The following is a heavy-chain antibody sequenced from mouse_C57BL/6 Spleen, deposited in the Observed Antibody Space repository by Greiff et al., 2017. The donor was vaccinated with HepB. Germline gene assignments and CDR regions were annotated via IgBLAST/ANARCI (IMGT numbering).Heavy chain of an antibody. CDR3: ARNDGYSGFAY. V-gene: IGHV1-69*01. J-gene: IGHJ3*01. Sequence: QVQLQQSGAELVMPGASVKLSCKASGYTFTSYWMHWVKQRPGQGLEWIGEIDPSDSYTNYNQKFKGKSTLTVDKSSSTAYMQLSSLTSEDSAVYYCARNDGYSGFAYWGQGTLVTVSA. CDR2: IDPSDSYT. D-gene: IGHD2-3*01. CDR1: GYTFTSYW.